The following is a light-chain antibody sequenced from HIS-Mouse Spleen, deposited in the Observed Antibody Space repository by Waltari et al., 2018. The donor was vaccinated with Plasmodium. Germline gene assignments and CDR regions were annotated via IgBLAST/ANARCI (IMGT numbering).Light chain of an antibody. Sequence: EIVMTQSPATLSVSPGERATLSCRASQGVSSNLAWYQQKPGQAPRLLIYGASTRATGVPARFSGGGSGTEFTLTISSLQSEDFAVYYCQQYNNWSFTFGPGTKVDIK. J-gene: IGKJ3*01. V-gene: IGKV3-15*01. CDR2: GAS. CDR3: QQYNNWSFT. CDR1: QGVSSN.